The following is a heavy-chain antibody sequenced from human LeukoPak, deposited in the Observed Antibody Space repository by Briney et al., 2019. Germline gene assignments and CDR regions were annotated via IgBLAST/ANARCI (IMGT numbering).Heavy chain of an antibody. D-gene: IGHD5-12*01. CDR3: ARGFDSKSTYFDY. J-gene: IGHJ4*02. Sequence: SETLSLTCTVSGGSITNYYWNWIRQPPGRGLEWIGYIYYSGSTNYNPSLKSRVTISLDTSKNQFSLRLTSVSAADTAVYYCARGFDSKSTYFDYWGQGTLLTVSS. CDR1: GGSITNYY. CDR2: IYYSGST. V-gene: IGHV4-59*01.